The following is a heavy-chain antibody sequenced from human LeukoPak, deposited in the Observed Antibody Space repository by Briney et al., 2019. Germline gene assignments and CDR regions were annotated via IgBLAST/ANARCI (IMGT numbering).Heavy chain of an antibody. V-gene: IGHV3-20*04. D-gene: IGHD4-17*01. CDR1: GFTFDDYG. CDR3: ARVVYGDYLNYMDV. J-gene: IGHJ6*03. Sequence: PGGSLRLSCAASGFTFDDYGMSWVRQAPGKGLELISGINWNGGSTGYAVSVKGRFTISRDNAKNSLYLQMNSLRAEDTAFYYCARVVYGDYLNYMDVWGKGTTVTVSS. CDR2: INWNGGST.